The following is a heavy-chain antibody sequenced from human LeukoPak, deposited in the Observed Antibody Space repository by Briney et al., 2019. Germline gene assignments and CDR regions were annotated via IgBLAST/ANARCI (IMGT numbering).Heavy chain of an antibody. CDR3: ARWGSDWYGVI. J-gene: IGHJ4*02. Sequence: PSETLSLTCTVSGGSISSSSYYWGWIRQPPGKGLEWIGTIFYSGSTYYTPSLKSRVSISVDTSKNQFSLKLTSVTAADTAVYYCARWGSDWYGVIWGQGTLVTVSS. V-gene: IGHV4-39*01. D-gene: IGHD6-19*01. CDR2: IFYSGST. CDR1: GGSISSSSYY.